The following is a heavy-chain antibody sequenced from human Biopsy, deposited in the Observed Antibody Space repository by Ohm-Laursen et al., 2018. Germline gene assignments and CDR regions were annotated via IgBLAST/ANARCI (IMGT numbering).Heavy chain of an antibody. J-gene: IGHJ4*02. CDR2: IYYSGTT. Sequence: GTLSLTCTVSGGSISSYYWNWIRQPPGKGLEWIGYIYYSGTTDYSPSLKSRVTISIDKSKNQFFLKLSSVTAEDTAVYYCARDDAVTVIRGLYYWGLGALVTVSS. V-gene: IGHV4-59*01. CDR3: ARDDAVTVIRGLYY. CDR1: GGSISSYY. D-gene: IGHD2-21*02.